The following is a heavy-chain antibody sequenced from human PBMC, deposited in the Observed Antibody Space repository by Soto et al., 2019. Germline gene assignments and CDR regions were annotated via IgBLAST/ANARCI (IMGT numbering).Heavy chain of an antibody. CDR3: AKSTGGTANGLDV. Sequence: EVQLMESGGDLVQPGRSLRLSCAASGFSFGDYAMHWVRQAPGKGLEWVSGISWKSGSIGYADSVKGRFTISRDNAKNSLYLQMNSLRAEDTALYYCAKSTGGTANGLDVWGQGTTVTVSS. CDR2: ISWKSGSI. D-gene: IGHD2-8*02. V-gene: IGHV3-9*01. J-gene: IGHJ6*02. CDR1: GFSFGDYA.